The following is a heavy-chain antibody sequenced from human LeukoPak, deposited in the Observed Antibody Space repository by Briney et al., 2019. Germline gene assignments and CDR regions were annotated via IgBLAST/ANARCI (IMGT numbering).Heavy chain of an antibody. Sequence: ASVKVSCKVTGYTLTELSMHWVRQAPGKGLEWMGGFDPEDGETIYAQKFQDRVTMTEDTSTDTVYMELSSLRSEDTAVYYCATVRVVRAYSYGLDYWGQGTLVTVSS. CDR3: ATVRVVRAYSYGLDY. D-gene: IGHD5-18*01. V-gene: IGHV1-24*01. J-gene: IGHJ4*02. CDR2: FDPEDGET. CDR1: GYTLTELS.